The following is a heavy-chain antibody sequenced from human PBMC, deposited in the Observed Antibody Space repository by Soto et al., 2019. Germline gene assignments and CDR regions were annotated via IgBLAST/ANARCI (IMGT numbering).Heavy chain of an antibody. J-gene: IGHJ6*02. CDR2: IYHAGSV. V-gene: IGHV4-38-2*01. Sequence: PSETLPLTCAVSGYSIASGYYWAWIRQSPGKGLEWIGSIYHAGSVYYNPSLNSRVAVSLDTSKNHFSLKLTSVTAADTAVYYCARTFDYYGMDVWGQGTTVTVSS. CDR3: ARTFDYYGMDV. CDR1: GYSIASGYY.